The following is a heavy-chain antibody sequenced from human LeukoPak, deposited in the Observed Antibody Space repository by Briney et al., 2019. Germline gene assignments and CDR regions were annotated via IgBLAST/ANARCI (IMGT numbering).Heavy chain of an antibody. CDR1: GFTFNSYW. D-gene: IGHD6-19*01. CDR3: ARGLAGAYRIMDV. J-gene: IGHJ6*02. CDR2: ISADGTTT. V-gene: IGHV3-74*01. Sequence: GGSLRPSCVASGFTFNSYWIHWVRQGPGKGLVWVSLISADGTTTTYADSVRGRFTVSRDNAKNTLYLQMNSLRAEDAAVYYCARGLAGAYRIMDVWGQGTTVTVS.